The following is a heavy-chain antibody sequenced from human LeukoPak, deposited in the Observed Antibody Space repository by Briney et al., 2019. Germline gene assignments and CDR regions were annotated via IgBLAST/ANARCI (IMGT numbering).Heavy chain of an antibody. CDR2: IYYSGST. J-gene: IGHJ6*04. CDR3: ARDRIDSWITRSFYYYYGMDV. CDR1: GGSISSGGYY. Sequence: PSETLSLTCTVSGGSISSGGYYWSWIRQHPGKGLEWIGYIYYSGSTYYNPSLKSRVTISVDTSKNQFSLKLSSVTAADTAVYYCARDRIDSWITRSFYYYYGMDVWGKGTTVTVSS. V-gene: IGHV4-31*03. D-gene: IGHD1-26*01.